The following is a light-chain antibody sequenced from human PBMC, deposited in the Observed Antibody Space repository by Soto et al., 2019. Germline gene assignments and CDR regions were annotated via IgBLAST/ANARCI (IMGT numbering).Light chain of an antibody. Sequence: QSALTQPASVSGSPGQSITISCSGTSSDVGDYYYVSWYQQHTGKAPKLLIYGVTDRPSGVSHRFSGSRSDSTASLTISGLQAEDEADYYCSSYTSSSTLIFGGGTKVTVL. CDR2: GVT. J-gene: IGLJ2*01. CDR1: SSDVGDYYY. CDR3: SSYTSSSTLI. V-gene: IGLV2-14*01.